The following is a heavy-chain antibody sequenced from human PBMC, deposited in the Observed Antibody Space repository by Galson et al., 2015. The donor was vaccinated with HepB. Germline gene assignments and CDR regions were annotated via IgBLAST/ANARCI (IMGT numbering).Heavy chain of an antibody. V-gene: IGHV3-21*01. CDR1: GFTFSSYS. D-gene: IGHD5-24*01. J-gene: IGHJ4*02. CDR2: ISNSGYI. Sequence: SLRLSCAASGFTFSSYSMTWVRQAPGKGLEWVSSISNSGYIYYADSVKGRFTIARDNAKNSLYLQMNSLRAEDTAVYHCATDRISTTTIPFDYWGQGTLVTVSS. CDR3: ATDRISTTTIPFDY.